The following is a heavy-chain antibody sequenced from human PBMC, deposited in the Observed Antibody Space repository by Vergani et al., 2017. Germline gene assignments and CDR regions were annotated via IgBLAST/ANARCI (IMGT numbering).Heavy chain of an antibody. CDR2: IIPIFGTA. J-gene: IGHJ4*02. V-gene: IGHV1-69*06. Sequence: QVQLVQSGAEVKKPGSSVKVSCKASGGTFSSYAISWVRQAPGQGLEWMGGIIPIFGTANYAQKSQGRVTITADKSTSTAHMELSSLRSEDTAVYYCARSGYTGDYFDYWGQGTLVTVSS. CDR3: ARSGYTGDYFDY. D-gene: IGHD5-12*01. CDR1: GGTFSSYA.